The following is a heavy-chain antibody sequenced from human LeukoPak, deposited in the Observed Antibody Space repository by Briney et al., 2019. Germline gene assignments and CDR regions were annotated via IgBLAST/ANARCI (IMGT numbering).Heavy chain of an antibody. V-gene: IGHV5-51*01. J-gene: IGHJ3*02. Sequence: GESLKISCKGSGYSFTNYWIGWVRQMPGKGLEWMGIIYPGDSDTRYSPSFQGQVTISADKSISTAYLQWSSLKASDTAMYYCARQHRDSPDAFDIWGQGTMVTVSS. CDR1: GYSFTNYW. CDR2: IYPGDSDT. D-gene: IGHD3-10*01. CDR3: ARQHRDSPDAFDI.